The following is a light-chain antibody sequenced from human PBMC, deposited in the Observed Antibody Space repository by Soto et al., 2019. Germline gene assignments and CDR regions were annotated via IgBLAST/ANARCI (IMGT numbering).Light chain of an antibody. V-gene: IGLV1-40*01. CDR1: SSNIGAGYD. CDR2: GNS. J-gene: IGLJ1*01. Sequence: QSALTQPPSVSGAPGQRITISCTGSSSNIGAGYDVQWYQQLPGTAPKLHIYGNSHRPSGVPDRFSGSKSGTSASLAITGLQTEDEADYCCQSYDSSLSALYVLGTGTKLTVL. CDR3: QSYDSSLSALYV.